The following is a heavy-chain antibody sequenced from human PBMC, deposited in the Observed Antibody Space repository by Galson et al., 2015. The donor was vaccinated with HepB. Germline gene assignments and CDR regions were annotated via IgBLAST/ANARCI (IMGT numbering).Heavy chain of an antibody. CDR1: GFTFDDYT. CDR3: AKDIRAAAGTHYYYYGMDV. CDR2: ISWDGGST. Sequence: SLRLSCAASGFTFDDYTMHWVRQAPGKGLEWVSLISWDGGSTYYADSVKGRFTISRDNSKNSLYLQMNSLRTEDTALYYCAKDIRAAAGTHYYYYGMDVWGQGTTVTVSS. J-gene: IGHJ6*02. D-gene: IGHD6-13*01. V-gene: IGHV3-43*01.